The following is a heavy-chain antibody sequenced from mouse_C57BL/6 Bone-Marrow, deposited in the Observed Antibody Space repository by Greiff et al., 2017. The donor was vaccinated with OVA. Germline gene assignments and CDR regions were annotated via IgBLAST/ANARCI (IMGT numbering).Heavy chain of an antibody. D-gene: IGHD2-1*01. CDR1: GYAFSSSW. CDR3: ARDGNYSCDLDY. Sequence: QVQLQQSGPELVKPGASVKISCKASGYAFSSSWMNWVKQRPGKGLEWIGRIYPGDGDTNYNGKFKGKATLTADTSSSTAYMQLSSLTSEDSAVYVCARDGNYSCDLDYWGQGTTLTVSS. V-gene: IGHV1-82*01. J-gene: IGHJ2*01. CDR2: IYPGDGDT.